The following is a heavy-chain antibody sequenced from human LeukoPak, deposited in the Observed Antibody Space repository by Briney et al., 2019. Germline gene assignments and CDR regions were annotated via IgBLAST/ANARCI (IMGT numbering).Heavy chain of an antibody. D-gene: IGHD4-17*01. CDR1: GGSINSGGHS. Sequence: SQTLSLTCTVSGGSINSGGHSWSWIRQPPGKGLEWIGSIYYSGSTYYNPSLKSRVTISVDTSKNQFSLKLSSVTAADTAVYYCARRVDYGDYVDYWGQGTLVTVSS. V-gene: IGHV4-30-2*03. CDR3: ARRVDYGDYVDY. CDR2: IYYSGST. J-gene: IGHJ4*02.